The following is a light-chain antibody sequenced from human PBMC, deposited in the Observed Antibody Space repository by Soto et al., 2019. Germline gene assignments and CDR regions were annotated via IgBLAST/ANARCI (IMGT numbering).Light chain of an antibody. CDR3: QEFHSSSRT. J-gene: IGKJ1*01. CDR1: RNIDSW. V-gene: IGKV1-5*03. Sequence: DIRMTQSPSTLSASLGDRVTISCRASRNIDSWLAWYQQRPGGIPQLLIYSASNLQNGVPSRFSGGGSGTDFTLTINGLQPDDFATYYCQEFHSSSRTFGQGARVDMK. CDR2: SAS.